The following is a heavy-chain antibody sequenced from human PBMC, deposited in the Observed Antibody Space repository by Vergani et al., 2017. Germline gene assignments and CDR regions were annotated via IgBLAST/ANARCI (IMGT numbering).Heavy chain of an antibody. CDR2: IYYSGST. Sequence: QVQLQESGPGLVKPSQTLSLTCTVSGGSISSGGYYWSWIRQHPGKGLEWIGDIYYSGSTYYNPSLKSRVTISVDTSKNQFSLKLSSVTAADTAVYYCARDHGGYLYDFWSGDGALNWFDPWGQGTLVTVSS. CDR3: ARDHGGYLYDFWSGDGALNWFDP. V-gene: IGHV4-31*03. D-gene: IGHD3-3*01. CDR1: GGSISSGGYY. J-gene: IGHJ5*02.